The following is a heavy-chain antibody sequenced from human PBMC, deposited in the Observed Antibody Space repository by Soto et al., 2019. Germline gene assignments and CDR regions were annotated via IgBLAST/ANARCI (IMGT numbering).Heavy chain of an antibody. CDR1: GYTFTSYG. V-gene: IGHV1-18*04. Sequence: AQVVQSGPEVKKPGASVKVSCKASGYTFTSYGISWVRQAPGQGLEWVGWTSADSTNTKYAGKFQDRVTMTTDISTRTAFLELRSLRSDDTAVYYCAREAAVDGNHLLGYFYYGMDVWGQGTTVTVSS. D-gene: IGHD6-13*01. CDR2: TSADSTNT. CDR3: AREAAVDGNHLLGYFYYGMDV. J-gene: IGHJ6*02.